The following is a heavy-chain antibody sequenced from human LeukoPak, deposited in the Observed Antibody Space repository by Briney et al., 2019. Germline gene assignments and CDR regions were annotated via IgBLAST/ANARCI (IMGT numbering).Heavy chain of an antibody. D-gene: IGHD6-13*01. CDR1: GGSISSYY. CDR2: IYTSGST. V-gene: IGHV4-4*07. Sequence: SETLSPTCTVSGGSISSYYWSWIRQPAGKGLEWIGRIYTSGSTNYNPSLKSRVTMSVDTSKNQFSPKLSSVTAADTAVYYCAREQQLVGFDPWGQGTLVTVSS. J-gene: IGHJ5*02. CDR3: AREQQLVGFDP.